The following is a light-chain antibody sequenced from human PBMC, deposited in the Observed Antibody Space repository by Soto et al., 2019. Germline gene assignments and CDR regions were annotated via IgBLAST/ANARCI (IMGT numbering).Light chain of an antibody. CDR3: QEPNSYPT. J-gene: IGKJ5*01. CDR2: DVS. V-gene: IGKV1-9*01. Sequence: DIQLHQSPSFLSASVGDRVTITCRASRGMSSYLAWYQQKPGQAPKLLIYDVSTLQSGVPSRFCGGASETEFTHTISSLQREGLATDDCQEPNSYPTFEQATRLDIK. CDR1: RGMSSY.